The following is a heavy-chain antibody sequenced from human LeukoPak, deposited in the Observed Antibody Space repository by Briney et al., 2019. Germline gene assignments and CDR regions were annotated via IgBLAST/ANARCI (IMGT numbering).Heavy chain of an antibody. CDR3: ARHYHTGTYNWFDP. V-gene: IGHV4-59*08. CDR2: ISYSGST. J-gene: IGHJ5*02. CDR1: GGSISDYY. Sequence: SETLSLTCTVSGGSISDYYWSWIRQPPGKGLEWIGYISYSGSTNYNPSLKSRVTISVDTSKNQFSLKLSSVTAADTAVYYCARHYHTGTYNWFDPWGQGTLVTVSS. D-gene: IGHD5-18*01.